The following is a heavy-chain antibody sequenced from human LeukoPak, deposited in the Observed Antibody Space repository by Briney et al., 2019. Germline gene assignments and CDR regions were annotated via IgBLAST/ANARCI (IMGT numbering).Heavy chain of an antibody. D-gene: IGHD6-13*01. CDR2: IYHSGST. CDR1: GGSISSGGYS. Sequence: SETLSLTCAVSGGSISSGGYSWSWIRQPPGKGLEWIGYIYHSGSTYYNPSLKSRVTISVDRSKNQFSLKLSSVTAADTAVYYCAAGGRQQLEPYYYYYGMDVWGQGTTVTVSS. CDR3: AAGGRQQLEPYYYYYGMDV. J-gene: IGHJ6*02. V-gene: IGHV4-30-2*02.